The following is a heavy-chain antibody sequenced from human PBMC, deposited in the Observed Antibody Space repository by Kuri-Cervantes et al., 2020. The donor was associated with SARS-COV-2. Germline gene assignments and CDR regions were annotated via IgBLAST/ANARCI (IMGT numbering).Heavy chain of an antibody. CDR3: AGGGYCSGGSCYGDHYYYYYGMDV. J-gene: IGHJ6*02. Sequence: GSLRLSCAVYGGSFSGYYWSWIRQPPGKGLEWIGEINHSGSTNYNPSLKSRVTISVDTSKNQFSLKLSSVTAADTAVYYCAGGGYCSGGSCYGDHYYYYYGMDVWGQGTTVTVSS. CDR1: GGSFSGYY. CDR2: INHSGST. D-gene: IGHD2-15*01. V-gene: IGHV4-34*01.